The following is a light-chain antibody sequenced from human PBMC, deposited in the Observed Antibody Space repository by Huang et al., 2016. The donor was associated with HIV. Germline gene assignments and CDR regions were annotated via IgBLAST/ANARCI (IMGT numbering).Light chain of an antibody. V-gene: IGKV3-15*01. CDR1: QSVSTN. CDR3: QQYNNWPPLT. CDR2: GTS. J-gene: IGKJ4*01. Sequence: EIVMTQSPATLSVSPGERATLSCRASQSVSTNLAGYQQKAGQAPRLLMYGTSTRATGVPARFSGSGSGTEFTLTISSLQSEDFAVYYCQQYNNWPPLTFGGGTRVEIK.